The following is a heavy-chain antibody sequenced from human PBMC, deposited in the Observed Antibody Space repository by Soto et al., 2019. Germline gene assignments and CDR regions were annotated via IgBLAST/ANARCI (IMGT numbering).Heavy chain of an antibody. V-gene: IGHV3-30*18. J-gene: IGHJ4*02. Sequence: QVQLVESGGGVVQPGRSLRLYCVGSGFTFSSYGIQWVRQAPGKGLEWVAVISYDGSHQYYADSVKGRLTISRDNSKNTVFLHMNSLRTEDTAVYYCAKDSTFGTTDTHRWGQGTLVIVSS. CDR3: AKDSTFGTTDTHR. CDR2: ISYDGSHQ. CDR1: GFTFSSYG. D-gene: IGHD1-1*01.